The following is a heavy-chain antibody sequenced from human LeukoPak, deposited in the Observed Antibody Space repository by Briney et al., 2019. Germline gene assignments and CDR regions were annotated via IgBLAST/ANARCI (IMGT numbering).Heavy chain of an antibody. D-gene: IGHD6-6*01. CDR1: GDSVSSNSAA. CDR3: ARGRYSSSSGAFDI. J-gene: IGHJ3*02. V-gene: IGHV6-1*01. Sequence: SQTLSLTCAISGDSVSSNSAAWHWIRQSPSRGLEWLGRTFYRSKWYNDYAVSVKSRISINPDTSKNQLSLQLNSVTPEDTAVYYCARGRYSSSSGAFDIWGQGTMVTVSS. CDR2: TFYRSKWYN.